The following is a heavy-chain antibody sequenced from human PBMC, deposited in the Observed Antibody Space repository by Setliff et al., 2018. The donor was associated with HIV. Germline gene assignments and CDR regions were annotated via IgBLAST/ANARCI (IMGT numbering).Heavy chain of an antibody. J-gene: IGHJ4*02. CDR1: GAPFNGYY. CDR3: ARVRLRVPPSIFDY. CDR2: IYHSGIV. V-gene: IGHV4-34*01. D-gene: IGHD2-2*01. Sequence: SETLSLTCAVFGAPFNGYYWAWIRQSPAKGLEWIGEIYHSGIVNYNPSLQSRVTISTDTSKNQFSLRLNSVTVADTAVYYCARVRLRVPPSIFDYWGMGSLVTVSS.